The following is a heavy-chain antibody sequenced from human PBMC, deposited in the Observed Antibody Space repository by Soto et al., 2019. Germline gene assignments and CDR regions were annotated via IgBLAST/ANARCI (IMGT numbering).Heavy chain of an antibody. D-gene: IGHD2-15*01. V-gene: IGHV3-33*01. Sequence: GGSLRLSCAASGFTFSSYGMHWVRQAPGKGLEWVAVIWYDGSNKYYADSVKGRFTISRDNSKNTLYLQMNSLRAEDTAVYYCARERRGYCSGGNCYYFDYWGQGTLVTVSS. CDR3: ARERRGYCSGGNCYYFDY. CDR2: IWYDGSNK. CDR1: GFTFSSYG. J-gene: IGHJ4*02.